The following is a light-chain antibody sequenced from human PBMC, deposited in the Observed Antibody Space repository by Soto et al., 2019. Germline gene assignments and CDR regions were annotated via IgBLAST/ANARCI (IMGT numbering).Light chain of an antibody. CDR1: QSVSSN. Sequence: EIVMTQSPATLSVSPRERATLSCRSSQSVSSNLAWYQQKPGQAPRLLIYGASNRATGIPDRFSGSGSGTDFTLTISSLEPEDFAVYYCQQRSTWPPITFGQGTRLEIK. CDR2: GAS. J-gene: IGKJ5*01. CDR3: QQRSTWPPIT. V-gene: IGKV3-11*01.